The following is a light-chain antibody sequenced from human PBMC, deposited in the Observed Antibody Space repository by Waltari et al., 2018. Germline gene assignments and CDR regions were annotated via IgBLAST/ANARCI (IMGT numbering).Light chain of an antibody. J-gene: IGLJ3*02. CDR1: SSDVGGYNY. CDR2: EVS. Sequence: QSALTQPASVSGSPGQSITISCTGTSSDVGGYNYVSWYQQHPGKAPKLMVYEVSKRPSWVSNRVSGSKSGNTASLTISGLQAEDEADYSCCSYAGSSTVFGGGTKLTVL. CDR3: CSYAGSSTV. V-gene: IGLV2-23*02.